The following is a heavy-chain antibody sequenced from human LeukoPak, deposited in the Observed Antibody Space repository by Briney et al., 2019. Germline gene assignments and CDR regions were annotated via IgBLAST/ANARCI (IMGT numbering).Heavy chain of an antibody. Sequence: SETLSVTCAVYGGSFSGYYWSWIRQPPGKGLEWIGEINHSGSTNYNPSLKSRVTISVDTSKNQFSLKLSSVTAADTAVYYCARGGLIAAAGPHYYYYMDVWGKGTTVTVSS. V-gene: IGHV4-34*01. CDR2: INHSGST. D-gene: IGHD6-13*01. CDR1: GGSFSGYY. CDR3: ARGGLIAAAGPHYYYYMDV. J-gene: IGHJ6*03.